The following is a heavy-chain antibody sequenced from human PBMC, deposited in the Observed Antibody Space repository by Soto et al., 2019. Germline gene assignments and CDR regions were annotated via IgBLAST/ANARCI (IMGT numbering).Heavy chain of an antibody. CDR3: ARGGANTAMAHDY. CDR2: ISHDERTT. CDR1: GFTFSRYW. D-gene: IGHD5-18*01. J-gene: IGHJ4*02. Sequence: VQLVESGGGLVQPGGSLRLSCAASGFTFSRYWMHWVRQAPGKGLVWVSRISHDERTTDYADSVKGRFTISRDSAKNPLYLQMNSLRAEDTAVYFCARGGANTAMAHDYWGQGTLVTVSS. V-gene: IGHV3-74*01.